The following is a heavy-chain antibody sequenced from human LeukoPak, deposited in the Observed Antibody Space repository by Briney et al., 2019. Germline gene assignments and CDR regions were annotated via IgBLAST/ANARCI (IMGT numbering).Heavy chain of an antibody. Sequence: GGSLRPSCAASGFTFSSYAMSWVRQAPGKGLEWVSAISGSGDSTYYGDSVKGRFTISRDNSKNTLCLQMNSLRAEDTAVYYCARGPDYDFWSGPPPNFDYWGQGTLVTVSS. CDR3: ARGPDYDFWSGPPPNFDY. CDR1: GFTFSSYA. CDR2: ISGSGDST. V-gene: IGHV3-23*01. D-gene: IGHD3-3*01. J-gene: IGHJ4*02.